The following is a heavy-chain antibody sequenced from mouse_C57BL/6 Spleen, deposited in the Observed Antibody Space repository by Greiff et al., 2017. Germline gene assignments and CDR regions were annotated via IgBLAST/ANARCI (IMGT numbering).Heavy chain of an antibody. D-gene: IGHD1-1*01. CDR3: ARSEAIYYGSSHYAMDY. CDR2: IDPNSGGT. J-gene: IGHJ4*01. Sequence: QVHVKQPGAELVKPGASVKLSCKASGYTFTSYWMHWVKQRPGRGLEWIGRIDPNSGGTKYNEKFKSKATLTVDKPSSTAYMQLSSLTSEDSAVYYCARSEAIYYGSSHYAMDYGGQGTSVTVSS. CDR1: GYTFTSYW. V-gene: IGHV1-72*01.